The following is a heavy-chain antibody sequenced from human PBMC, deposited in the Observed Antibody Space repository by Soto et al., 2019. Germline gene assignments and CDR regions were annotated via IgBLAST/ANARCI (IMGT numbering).Heavy chain of an antibody. Sequence: GGSLRLSCAASGFTFSGYGMSWFRQSPGRGREWVSTIDRSGASTFYGDSVKGRFTISRDNAKSTVSLQMNSLRAEDTGVYYCAKDGTAAGIHYYGMDVWGQGTTVTVSS. D-gene: IGHD6-13*01. J-gene: IGHJ6*02. CDR2: IDRSGAST. CDR3: AKDGTAAGIHYYGMDV. V-gene: IGHV3-23*01. CDR1: GFTFSGYG.